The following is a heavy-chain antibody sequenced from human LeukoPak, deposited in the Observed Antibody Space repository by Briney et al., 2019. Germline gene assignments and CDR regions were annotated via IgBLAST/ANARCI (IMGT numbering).Heavy chain of an antibody. V-gene: IGHV1-18*01. CDR3: AIFPGIAVAGTSY. D-gene: IGHD6-19*01. CDR2: ISAYNGNT. J-gene: IGHJ4*02. Sequence: SLVTVSCKASGYTFTSYGISWVRQAPGQGLEWMGWISAYNGNTNYAQKLQGRVTMTTDTSTSTAYMELRSLRSDDTAVYYCAIFPGIAVAGTSYWGQGTLVTVSS. CDR1: GYTFTSYG.